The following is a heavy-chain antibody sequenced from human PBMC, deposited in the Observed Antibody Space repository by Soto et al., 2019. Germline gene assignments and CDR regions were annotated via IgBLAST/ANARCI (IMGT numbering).Heavy chain of an antibody. CDR3: AKDVHYDIVTGIEYFHH. J-gene: IGHJ1*01. CDR1: GFTFSSYA. D-gene: IGHD3-9*01. CDR2: TSGSARST. V-gene: IGHV3-23*01. Sequence: EVQLLESGGGLVQPGGSLRLSCAASGFTFSSYAMSWVRRAPGKGLEWVSATSGSARSTKYADSVKGRFTISRDNSKNTLFLQMSSLRAEDTAVYYCAKDVHYDIVTGIEYFHHWAQGTLVTVSS.